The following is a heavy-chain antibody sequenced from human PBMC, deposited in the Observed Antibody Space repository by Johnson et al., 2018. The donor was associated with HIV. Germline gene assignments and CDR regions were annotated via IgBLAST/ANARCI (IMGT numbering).Heavy chain of an antibody. J-gene: IGHJ3*02. D-gene: IGHD6-6*01. Sequence: QMLLVESGGGVVQPGRSLRLSCAASGFTFSNYGMHWVRQAPGKGLEWVAVVWFDGRNKYYSDSVKGRFTISRDNSKNTLYLQMNSLRAEDTAVYYCAKEARRPAFDIWGQGTMVTVSS. CDR1: GFTFSNYG. V-gene: IGHV3-33*06. CDR3: AKEARRPAFDI. CDR2: VWFDGRNK.